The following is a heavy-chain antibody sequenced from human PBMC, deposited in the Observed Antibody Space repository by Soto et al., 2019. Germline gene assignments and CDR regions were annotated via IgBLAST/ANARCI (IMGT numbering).Heavy chain of an antibody. V-gene: IGHV3-74*03. J-gene: IGHJ4*02. D-gene: IGHD5-18*01. CDR1: GFTFSTFW. CDR3: ARDSDTYGYSKADN. CDR2: INGDGSST. Sequence: EVQLVESGGGLVQPGGSLRLSCVASGFTFSTFWMHWVRQVPGKGLVWVSRINGDGSSTTYADSVKDRFTISRDNAKNTLYPQMNSLRGEDTATYYCARDSDTYGYSKADNWGQGTLVSVSS.